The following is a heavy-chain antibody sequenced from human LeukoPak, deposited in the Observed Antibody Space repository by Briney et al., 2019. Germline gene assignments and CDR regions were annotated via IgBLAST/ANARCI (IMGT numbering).Heavy chain of an antibody. CDR1: GASISSGGYY. D-gene: IGHD2/OR15-2a*01. CDR3: ARSQGFYYY. V-gene: IGHV4-31*03. J-gene: IGHJ4*02. Sequence: SETLSLTCTVSGASISSGGYYWSWIRQHPGKGLEWIGYIYYSGSTYYNPSLKSRVTISVDTSKNQFSLKPSSVTAADTAVYYCARSQGFYYYWGQGTLVTVSS. CDR2: IYYSGST.